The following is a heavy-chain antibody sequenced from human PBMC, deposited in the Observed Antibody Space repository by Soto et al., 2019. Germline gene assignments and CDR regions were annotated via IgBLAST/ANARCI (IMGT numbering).Heavy chain of an antibody. CDR1: GFTFSSYW. J-gene: IGHJ5*02. CDR2: INSDGSST. V-gene: IGHV3-74*01. CDR3: ARGLIAARPGRWFDP. Sequence: EVQLVESGGGLVQPGGSLRLSCAASGFTFSSYWMHWVRQAPGKGLVWVSRINSDGSSTSYADSVKGRFTISRDNAKNTLYLQMNSLRVEDTAVYYCARGLIAARPGRWFDPWGQGTLVTVSS. D-gene: IGHD6-6*01.